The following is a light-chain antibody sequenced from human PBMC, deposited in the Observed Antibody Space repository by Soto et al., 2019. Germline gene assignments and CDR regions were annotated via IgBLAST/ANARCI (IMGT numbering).Light chain of an antibody. Sequence: QSARTQPACVSGSPGQSITISCTGTSSDVGGNKYVSWYQQYPGKAPKLMIFEVSKRPSGVSNRFSGSKSGKTASLTISGLQTADEADYYCTSYTTSSTYVFGTGTKVTVL. CDR3: TSYTTSSTYV. V-gene: IGLV2-14*01. CDR1: SSDVGGNKY. CDR2: EVS. J-gene: IGLJ1*01.